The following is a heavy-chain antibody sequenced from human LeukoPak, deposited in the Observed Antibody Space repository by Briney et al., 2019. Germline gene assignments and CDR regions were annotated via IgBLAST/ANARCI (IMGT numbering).Heavy chain of an antibody. J-gene: IGHJ3*02. CDR3: ARGGLTAFDI. CDR2: ISSSSSYI. CDR1: GFTFSSYS. V-gene: IGHV3-21*01. Sequence: GGSLRLSCAASGFTFSSYSMNWVRQAPGKGLEWVSSISSSSSYIYYADSVEGRFTISRDNAKNSLYLQMNSLRAEDTAVYYCARGGLTAFDIRGQGTMVTVSS.